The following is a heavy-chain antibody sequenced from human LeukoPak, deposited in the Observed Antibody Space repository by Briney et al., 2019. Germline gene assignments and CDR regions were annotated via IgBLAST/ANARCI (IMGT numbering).Heavy chain of an antibody. CDR3: ARGFLMRGFDY. Sequence: SQTLSLTCAISGDSASSNSAAWHWIRQSPSRGLEWLGRTYYRSKWYNDYAVSVKSRITINPDTSKNQFSLQLNSVTPEDTAVYFCARGFLMRGFDYWSQGTLVTVSS. CDR1: GDSASSNSAA. CDR2: TYYRSKWYN. J-gene: IGHJ4*02. V-gene: IGHV6-1*01.